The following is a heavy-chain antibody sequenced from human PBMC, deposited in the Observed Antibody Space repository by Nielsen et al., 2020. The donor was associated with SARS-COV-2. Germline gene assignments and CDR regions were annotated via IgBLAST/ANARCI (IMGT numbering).Heavy chain of an antibody. CDR2: ISYEGSKR. Sequence: GGSLRLSCAASGFSFNNYGMHWVRQAPGKGLEWVAYISYEGSKRYYADSVKGRFTISRDFSTSTLYLQMNSLRAEDTAMYYCAKDRAIFMIYITKGGPDYWGQGTLVTVSS. CDR1: GFSFNNYG. CDR3: AKDRAIFMIYITKGGPDY. J-gene: IGHJ4*02. V-gene: IGHV3-30*18. D-gene: IGHD3/OR15-3a*01.